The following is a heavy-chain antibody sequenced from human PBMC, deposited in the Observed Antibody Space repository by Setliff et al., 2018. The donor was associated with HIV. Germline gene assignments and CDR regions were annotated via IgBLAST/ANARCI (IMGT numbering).Heavy chain of an antibody. V-gene: IGHV3-74*01. J-gene: IGHJ3*02. D-gene: IGHD1-26*01. Sequence: PGGSLRLSCAASGFSFSDFWMHWVRQVSGKGLAWVSRVYSAGTTTTYADSVKGRFTISRDNGKNTLYLQMNSLRAEDSAVYFCARVGLGGAFDIWGQGTKVTVSS. CDR3: ARVGLGGAFDI. CDR2: VYSAGTTT. CDR1: GFSFSDFW.